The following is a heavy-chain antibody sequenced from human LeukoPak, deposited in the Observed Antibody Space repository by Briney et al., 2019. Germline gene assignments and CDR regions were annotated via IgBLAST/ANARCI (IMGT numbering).Heavy chain of an antibody. CDR2: IYYSGST. V-gene: IGHV4-39*01. D-gene: IGHD3-9*01. J-gene: IGHJ6*02. CDR1: GGSISSSSYY. CDR3: ARVNYDILTGYSRVRMDV. Sequence: SETLSLTCTVSGGSISSSSYYWGWIRQPPGKGLEWIGSIYYSGSTYYNPSLKSRITISVDTSKNQFSLKLSSVTAADTAVYYCARVNYDILTGYSRVRMDVWGQGTTVTVSS.